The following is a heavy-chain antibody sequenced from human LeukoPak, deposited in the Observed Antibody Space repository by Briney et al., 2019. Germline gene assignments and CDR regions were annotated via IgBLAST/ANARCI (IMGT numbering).Heavy chain of an antibody. D-gene: IGHD6-13*01. CDR1: GGSISSGGYY. CDR2: IYYSGST. V-gene: IGHV4-31*03. J-gene: IGHJ6*02. Sequence: SQTLSLTCTVSGGSISSGGYYWSWIRQHPGKGLEWIGYIYYSGSTYYNPSLKSRVTISVDTSKNQFSLKLSSVTAADTAVYYCAREVSSSWYHTLYGMDVWGQGTTVTVSS. CDR3: AREVSSSWYHTLYGMDV.